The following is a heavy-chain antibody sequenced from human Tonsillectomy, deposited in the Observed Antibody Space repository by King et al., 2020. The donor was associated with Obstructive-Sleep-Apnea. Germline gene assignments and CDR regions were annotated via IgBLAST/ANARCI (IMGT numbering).Heavy chain of an antibody. V-gene: IGHV5-51*01. CDR1: GYSFTSYW. J-gene: IGHJ1*01. CDR2: IFPGDSDT. Sequence: QLVQSGAGVKKPGESLNISCKGSGYSFTSYWIGWVRQMPGKGLEWMGIIFPGDSDTRYSPSFQGKVTISADKSISTAYLQWSSLKASDTAMYYCARTYSSSPRDFQHWGQGTLVTVSS. CDR3: ARTYSSSPRDFQH. D-gene: IGHD6-13*01.